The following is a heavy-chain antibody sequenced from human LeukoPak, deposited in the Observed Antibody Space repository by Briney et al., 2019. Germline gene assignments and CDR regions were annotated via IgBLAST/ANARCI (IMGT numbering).Heavy chain of an antibody. J-gene: IGHJ4*02. Sequence: ASVKASCKASGYTFTSYGISWVRQAPGQGLEWMGWISAYNGNTNYAQKLQGRVTMTTNTSTSTAYMELRSLRSDDTAVYYCARVKWELPSDYWGQGTLVTVSS. CDR3: ARVKWELPSDY. CDR2: ISAYNGNT. D-gene: IGHD1-26*01. CDR1: GYTFTSYG. V-gene: IGHV1-18*01.